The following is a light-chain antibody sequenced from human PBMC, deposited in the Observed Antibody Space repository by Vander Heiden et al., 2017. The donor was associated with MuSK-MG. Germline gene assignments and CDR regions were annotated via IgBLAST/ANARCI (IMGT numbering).Light chain of an antibody. Sequence: IVLTQSPATLSLSPGERATLSCRASQSISTYLAWYQQRPGQAPRLLMYDASNRATDISARFSGNGSGTDFTLTISSLEPEDFAVYYCQQRMKWPLTFGGGTKVEIK. CDR2: DAS. CDR1: QSISTY. V-gene: IGKV3-11*01. CDR3: QQRMKWPLT. J-gene: IGKJ4*01.